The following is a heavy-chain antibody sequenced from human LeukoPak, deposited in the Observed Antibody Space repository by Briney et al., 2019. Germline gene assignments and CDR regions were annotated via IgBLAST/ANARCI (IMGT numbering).Heavy chain of an antibody. Sequence: KASETLSLTCAVYGGSFSGYYWSWIRQPPGKGLEWIGEINHSGSTNYNPSLKSRVTISVDTSKNQFSLKLSSVTAADTAVYYCARGLVTAIGDYWGQGTLVTVSS. CDR1: GGSFSGYY. CDR2: INHSGST. D-gene: IGHD2-21*02. CDR3: ARGLVTAIGDY. V-gene: IGHV4-34*01. J-gene: IGHJ4*02.